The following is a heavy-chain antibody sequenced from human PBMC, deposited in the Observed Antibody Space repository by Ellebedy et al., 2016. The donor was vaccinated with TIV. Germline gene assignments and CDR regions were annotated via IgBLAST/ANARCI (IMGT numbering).Heavy chain of an antibody. CDR2: SRGKASGYTT. CDR3: TTGRAGSCFDY. J-gene: IGHJ4*02. CDR1: GFTFSDQY. V-gene: IGHV3-72*01. Sequence: GESLKISXAASGFTFSDQYMDWVRQAPGKGLEWLGRSRGKASGYTTEYAASVKGRFTVSRDDSKNSLLLQMNSLQTEDMAVYYCTTGRAGSCFDYWGQGTLVTVSS.